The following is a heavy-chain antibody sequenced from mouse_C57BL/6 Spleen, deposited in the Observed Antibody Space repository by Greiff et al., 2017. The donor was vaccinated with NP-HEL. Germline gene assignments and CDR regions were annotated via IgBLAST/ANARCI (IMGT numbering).Heavy chain of an antibody. CDR3: ARQDSSGEFAY. J-gene: IGHJ3*01. CDR1: GYTFTDYY. V-gene: IGHV1-19*01. D-gene: IGHD3-2*02. Sequence: EVKLQQSGPVLVKPGASVKMSCKASGYTFTDYYMNWVKQSHGKSLEWIGVINPYNGGTSYNQKFKGKATLTVDKSSSTAYMELNSLTSEDSAVYYCARQDSSGEFAYWGQGTLVTVSA. CDR2: INPYNGGT.